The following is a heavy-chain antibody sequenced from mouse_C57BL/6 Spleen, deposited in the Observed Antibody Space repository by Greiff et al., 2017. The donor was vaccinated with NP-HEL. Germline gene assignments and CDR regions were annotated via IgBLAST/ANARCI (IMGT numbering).Heavy chain of an antibody. D-gene: IGHD3-1*01. Sequence: QVQLKQPGAELVRPGSSVKLSCKASGYTFTSYWMHWVKQRPIQGLEWIGNIDPFDSETHYNQKFKDKATLTVDKSSSTAYMQLSSLTSEDSAVYYCARSQGLLDYWGQGTSVTVSS. J-gene: IGHJ4*01. CDR1: GYTFTSYW. CDR2: IDPFDSET. V-gene: IGHV1-52*01. CDR3: ARSQGLLDY.